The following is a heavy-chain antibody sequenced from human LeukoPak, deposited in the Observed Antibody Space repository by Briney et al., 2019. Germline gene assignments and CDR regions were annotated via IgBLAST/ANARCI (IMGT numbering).Heavy chain of an antibody. V-gene: IGHV4-39*01. CDR3: ASPLGYCSSTNCYGDY. Sequence: SETLSLTCTVSGGSISSSSYYWGWIRQPPGKGLEWIGCIYYGGITYYNPSLESRVTILVDTSKNQFSLKLSSVTAADTAVYYCASPLGYCSSTNCYGDYWGQGTLVTVSS. D-gene: IGHD2-2*01. CDR2: IYYGGIT. J-gene: IGHJ4*02. CDR1: GGSISSSSYY.